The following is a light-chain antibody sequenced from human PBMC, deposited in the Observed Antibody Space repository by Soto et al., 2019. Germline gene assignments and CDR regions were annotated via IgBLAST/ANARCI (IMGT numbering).Light chain of an antibody. CDR1: QSVNSN. J-gene: IGKJ5*01. CDR3: QLFDNRPPVT. V-gene: IGKV3-15*01. Sequence: EIVMTQSPATLSVSPGERATLSCRASQSVNSNLAWYQQKPGQAPTLLIYDASTRATGIPVRFSGSGSGTEFTLTISNLQAEDFAVYYCQLFDNRPPVTFGQGTRLEIK. CDR2: DAS.